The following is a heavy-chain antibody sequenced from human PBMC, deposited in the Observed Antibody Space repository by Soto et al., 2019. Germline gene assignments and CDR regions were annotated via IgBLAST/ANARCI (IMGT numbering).Heavy chain of an antibody. CDR2: INAGDGNT. V-gene: IGHV1-3*01. J-gene: IGHJ4*02. CDR3: AGTPRIPTARLSYFDY. CDR1: GYTFTSYA. D-gene: IGHD2-21*02. Sequence: QVQLVQSGAEVKKPGASVKVSCKASGYTFTSYAMHWVRQAPGQRLEWLGWINAGDGNTKYSQQFQGRVTITRDTSASTAYIELISLRSEDTAVYYCAGTPRIPTARLSYFDYWGQGTLVTVSS.